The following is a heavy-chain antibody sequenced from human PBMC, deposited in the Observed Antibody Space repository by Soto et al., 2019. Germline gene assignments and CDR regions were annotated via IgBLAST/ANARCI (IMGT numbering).Heavy chain of an antibody. CDR3: AREGGDLSFDY. Sequence: KASETLSLTCTVSGGSISSGDYYWSWIRQPPGKGLEWIGYIYYSGSTYYNPSLKSRVTISVDTSKNQFSLKLSSVTAADTAVYYCAREGGDLSFDYWGQGTLVTVSS. J-gene: IGHJ4*02. D-gene: IGHD2-21*02. CDR1: GGSISSGDYY. CDR2: IYYSGST. V-gene: IGHV4-30-4*01.